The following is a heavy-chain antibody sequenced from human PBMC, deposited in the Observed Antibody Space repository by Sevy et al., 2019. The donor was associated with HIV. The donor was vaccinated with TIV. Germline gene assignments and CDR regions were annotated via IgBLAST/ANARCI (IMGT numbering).Heavy chain of an antibody. J-gene: IGHJ6*03. CDR1: GFTFSDHY. CDR2: IRNRPNSYTT. CDR3: VRGPNCGVGGCQQISPYCLDV. D-gene: IGHD2-15*01. Sequence: GGSLRLSCAASGFTFSDHYVVWVRQAPGKGLEWVGRIRNRPNSYTTEYAASVKGRFTISRDDSRNSVYLQMNSLKTQDSAVYYCVRGPNCGVGGCQQISPYCLDVWGKGATVTVS. V-gene: IGHV3-72*01.